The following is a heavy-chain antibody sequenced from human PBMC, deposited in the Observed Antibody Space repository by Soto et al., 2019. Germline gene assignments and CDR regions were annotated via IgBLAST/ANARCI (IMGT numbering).Heavy chain of an antibody. CDR1: GFTFSSYS. Sequence: PGGSLRLSCAASGFTFSSYSMHWVRQAPGKGLEWVAVIWYDGSNKYYADSVKGRFTISRDNSKNTLYLQMNSLRAEDTAVYYCARGFKTCTNGVCYRAHYYYGMDVWGQGTTVTVSS. J-gene: IGHJ6*02. CDR3: ARGFKTCTNGVCYRAHYYYGMDV. CDR2: IWYDGSNK. V-gene: IGHV3-33*01. D-gene: IGHD2-8*01.